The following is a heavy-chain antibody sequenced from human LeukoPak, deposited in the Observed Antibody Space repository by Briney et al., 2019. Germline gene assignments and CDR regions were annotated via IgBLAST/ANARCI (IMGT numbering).Heavy chain of an antibody. CDR2: ISAYNGNT. V-gene: IGHV1-18*01. CDR3: ARRMLGGYDAFDV. J-gene: IGHJ3*01. D-gene: IGHD5-12*01. Sequence: GASVKVSCKASGYTFTSYAITWVRQAPGQGLEWLGWISAYNGNTNYAQKLQGRVTMTTDTSTRTAYVELRSLRSDDTAVYYCARRMLGGYDAFDVWGQGTMVTVSS. CDR1: GYTFTSYA.